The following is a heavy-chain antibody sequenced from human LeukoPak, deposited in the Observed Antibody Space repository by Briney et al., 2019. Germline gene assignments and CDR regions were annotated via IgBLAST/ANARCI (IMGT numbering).Heavy chain of an antibody. CDR3: ARHLGPGWHAMDV. D-gene: IGHD2-15*01. CDR2: VYYSGST. J-gene: IGHJ6*04. CDR1: GGSVSSYF. V-gene: IGHV4-59*08. Sequence: SQTLSLTCTVSGGSVSSYFWGWIRQPPGKGLEWSGYVYYSGSTNYNPSLKSRVTISVDKSKTQFSLRLGSVTAADTAVYYCARHLGPGWHAMDVWGEGTTVTVSS.